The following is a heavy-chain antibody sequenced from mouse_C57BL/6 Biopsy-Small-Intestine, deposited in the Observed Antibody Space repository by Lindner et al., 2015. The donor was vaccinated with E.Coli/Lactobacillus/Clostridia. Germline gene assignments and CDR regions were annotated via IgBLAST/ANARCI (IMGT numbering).Heavy chain of an antibody. CDR1: GYAFSSYW. J-gene: IGHJ4*01. Sequence: VQLQESGAELVKPGASVKISCKASGYAFSSYWMNWVKQRPGKGLEWIGQIYPGDGDTNYNGKFKGKATLTADKSSSTAYMQLSGLTSEDSAVYFCARSSAYFGAMDYWGQGTSVTVSS. V-gene: IGHV1-80*01. CDR2: IYPGDGDT. D-gene: IGHD2-10*01. CDR3: ARSSAYFGAMDY.